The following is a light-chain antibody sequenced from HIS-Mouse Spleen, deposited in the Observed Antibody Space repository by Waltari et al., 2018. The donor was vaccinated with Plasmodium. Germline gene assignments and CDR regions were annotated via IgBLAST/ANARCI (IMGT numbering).Light chain of an antibody. Sequence: DIVMTQSPDSLAVSLGERATINCKSSQSVLYSSNNKNYLTWYQQKPGYPPKLLIYVASTRESGVPDLFSGSGSGTDFTLTISSLQAEDVAVYYCQQYYSTPPYTFGQGTKLEIK. CDR1: QSVLYSSNNKNY. CDR2: VAS. V-gene: IGKV4-1*01. J-gene: IGKJ2*01. CDR3: QQYYSTPPYT.